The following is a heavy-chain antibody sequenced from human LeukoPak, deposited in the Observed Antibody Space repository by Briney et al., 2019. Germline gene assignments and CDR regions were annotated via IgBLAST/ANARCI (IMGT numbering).Heavy chain of an antibody. V-gene: IGHV4-34*01. Sequence: SETLSLTCAVYGGSFSGYYCSWIRQPPGKGLEWIGEINHSGSTNYNPSLKSRVTISVDTSKNQFSLKLSSVTAADTAVYYCARGRSYYNAFDIWGQGTMVTVPS. D-gene: IGHD1-26*01. CDR2: INHSGST. J-gene: IGHJ3*02. CDR3: ARGRSYYNAFDI. CDR1: GGSFSGYY.